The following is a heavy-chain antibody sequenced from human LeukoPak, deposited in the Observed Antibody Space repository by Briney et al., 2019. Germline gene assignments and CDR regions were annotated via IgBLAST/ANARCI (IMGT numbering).Heavy chain of an antibody. D-gene: IGHD1-26*01. CDR1: GFTFSSFE. CDR2: ISISGSTI. V-gene: IGHV3-48*03. J-gene: IGHJ3*02. CDR3: ARELREHGVFDI. Sequence: GGSLRLSCAASGFTFSSFEMNWVRQAPGKGLEWVSYISISGSTIYYADSVKGRFTISRDNAKNSLYLQMNSLRAEDTAVYYCARELREHGVFDIWGQGTMVTVSS.